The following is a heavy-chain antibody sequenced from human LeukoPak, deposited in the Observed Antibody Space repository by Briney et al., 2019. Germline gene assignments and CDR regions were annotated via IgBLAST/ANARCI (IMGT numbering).Heavy chain of an antibody. Sequence: GGSLRLSCAASGFTLRSYTMNWVRQAPGKGLEWVSAISGSGGSTYYADSVKGRFTISRDNSKNTLYLQMNSLRAEDTAVYYCAKVRVRGMIDAFDIWGQGTMVTVSS. D-gene: IGHD3-10*01. V-gene: IGHV3-23*01. CDR2: ISGSGGST. J-gene: IGHJ3*02. CDR3: AKVRVRGMIDAFDI. CDR1: GFTLRSYT.